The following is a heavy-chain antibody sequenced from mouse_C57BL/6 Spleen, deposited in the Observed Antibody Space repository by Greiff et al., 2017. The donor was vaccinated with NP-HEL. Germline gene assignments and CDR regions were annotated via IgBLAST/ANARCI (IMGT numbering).Heavy chain of an antibody. CDR1: GFTFSDYY. J-gene: IGHJ1*03. V-gene: IGHV5-16*01. CDR3: ARASHYYGSSHWYFDV. CDR2: INYDGSST. D-gene: IGHD1-1*01. Sequence: EVKLMESEGGLVQPGSSMKLSCTASGFTFSDYYMAWVRQVPEKGLEWVANINYDGSSTYYLDSLKSRFIVSRDNAKNILYMQMSSLKSEDTATYYCARASHYYGSSHWYFDVWGTGTTVTVSS.